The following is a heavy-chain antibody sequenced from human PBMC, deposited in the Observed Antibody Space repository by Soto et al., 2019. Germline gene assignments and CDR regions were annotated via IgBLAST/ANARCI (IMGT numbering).Heavy chain of an antibody. Sequence: SETLSLTCTVSGGSISSYYWSWIRQPPGKGLEWIGYIYYSGSTNYNPFLKSRVTISVDTSKNQFSLKLSSVTAADTAVYYCARADDSSGYYYAAFDIWGQGTMVTVSS. CDR3: ARADDSSGYYYAAFDI. V-gene: IGHV4-59*01. CDR2: IYYSGST. J-gene: IGHJ3*02. D-gene: IGHD3-22*01. CDR1: GGSISSYY.